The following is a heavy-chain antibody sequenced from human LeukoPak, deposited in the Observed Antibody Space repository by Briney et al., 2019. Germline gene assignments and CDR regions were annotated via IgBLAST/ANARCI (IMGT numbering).Heavy chain of an antibody. D-gene: IGHD3-22*01. V-gene: IGHV4-59*01. CDR3: ARSIDSSGYYYYFDL. CDR2: IYYSGST. CDR1: GGSISSYY. Sequence: NPSETLSLTCTVSGGSISSYYWSWIRQPPGKGLEWIGYIYYSGSTNYNPSLKSRVTISVDTSKNQFSLKLSSVTAADTAVYYCARSIDSSGYYYYFDLWGRGTLVTVSS. J-gene: IGHJ2*01.